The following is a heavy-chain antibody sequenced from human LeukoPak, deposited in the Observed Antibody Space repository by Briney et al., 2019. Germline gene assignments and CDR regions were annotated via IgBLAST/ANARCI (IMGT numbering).Heavy chain of an antibody. CDR3: ARGSRIRYFVRGGYFDY. Sequence: SETLSLTCAVYGGSFSGYYWSWIRQPPGKGLEWIGEINHSGSTNYNPSLKSRVTISVDTSKNQFSLKLSSVTAADTAVYYCARGSRIRYFVRGGYFDYWGQGTLVTVSS. CDR1: GGSFSGYY. V-gene: IGHV4-34*01. CDR2: INHSGST. D-gene: IGHD3-9*01. J-gene: IGHJ4*02.